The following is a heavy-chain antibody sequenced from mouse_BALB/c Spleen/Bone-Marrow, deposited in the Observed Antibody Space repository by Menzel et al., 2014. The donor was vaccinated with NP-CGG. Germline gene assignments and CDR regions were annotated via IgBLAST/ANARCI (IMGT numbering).Heavy chain of an antibody. V-gene: IGHV1-54*01. CDR1: GYAFTNYL. CDR3: ARQLGPPYAMDY. CDR2: INPGSGGT. D-gene: IGHD3-1*01. J-gene: IGHJ4*01. Sequence: VKLMESGAELVRPGTSVKVSCKASGYAFTNYLIEWVKRRPGQGLEWIGVINPGSGGTNYNEKFKGKASLTADKSSSTAYMQLSSLTSDDSAVYFCARQLGPPYAMDYWGQGTSVTVSS.